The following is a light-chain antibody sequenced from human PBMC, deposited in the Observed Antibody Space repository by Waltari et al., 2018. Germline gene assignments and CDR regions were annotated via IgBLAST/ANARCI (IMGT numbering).Light chain of an antibody. Sequence: SYEVTQPPSVSVSPGQTASITCSGNNLGDKYAFWYQQKPGQSPVPVIYQDNKRPAGIPERFSGATAGDTATLTIRGTQDIDEDDYYCQTWDRSIVVFGGGTKLTVL. V-gene: IGLV3-1*01. CDR1: NLGDKY. CDR3: QTWDRSIVV. CDR2: QDN. J-gene: IGLJ2*01.